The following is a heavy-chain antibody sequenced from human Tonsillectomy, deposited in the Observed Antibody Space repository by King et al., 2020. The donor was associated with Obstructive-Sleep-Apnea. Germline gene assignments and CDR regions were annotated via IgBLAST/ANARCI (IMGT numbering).Heavy chain of an antibody. CDR2: ISSSSSYT. Sequence: VQLVEAGGGLVKPGGSLRLSCAASGFTFSSYSMNWVRQAPGKGLEWVSSISSSSSYTYYADSVKGRFTISRDNAKNSQYRQMNSLRAEDTAVYYCARGGYRGIAVAGTFWFDPWGQGTLVTVSS. V-gene: IGHV3-21*01. CDR3: ARGGYRGIAVAGTFWFDP. J-gene: IGHJ5*02. CDR1: GFTFSSYS. D-gene: IGHD6-19*01.